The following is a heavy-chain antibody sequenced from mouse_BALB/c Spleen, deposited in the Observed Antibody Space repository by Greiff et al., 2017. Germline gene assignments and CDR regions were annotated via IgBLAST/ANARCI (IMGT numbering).Heavy chain of an antibody. CDR2: IYWDDDK. CDR1: GFSLSTFGMG. J-gene: IGHJ3*01. CDR3: ARSKAATDLEFAY. D-gene: IGHD1-2*01. V-gene: IGHV8-13*01. Sequence: QVQLKESGPGLLQPAPTLSLTCSFSGFSLSTFGMGVIWIRQPSGKGREWLEHIYWDDDKHYNPSLKSRLTISKDTSNNQAFLKINTVDTADTATYDGARSKAATDLEFAYWGQGTLVTVSA.